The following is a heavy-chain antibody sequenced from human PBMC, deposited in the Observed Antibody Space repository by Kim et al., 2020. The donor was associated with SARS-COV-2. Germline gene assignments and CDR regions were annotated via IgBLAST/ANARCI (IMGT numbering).Heavy chain of an antibody. CDR3: ARDPSLRGYSGYLRGGSFDY. CDR2: INPNSGGT. J-gene: IGHJ4*02. CDR1: GYTFTGYY. V-gene: IGHV1-2*02. Sequence: ASVKVSCKASGYTFTGYYMHWVRQAPGQGLEWMGWINPNSGGTNYAQKFQGRVTMTRDTSISTAYMELSRLRSDDTAVYYCARDPSLRGYSGYLRGGSFDYWGQGTLVTVSS. D-gene: IGHD5-12*01.